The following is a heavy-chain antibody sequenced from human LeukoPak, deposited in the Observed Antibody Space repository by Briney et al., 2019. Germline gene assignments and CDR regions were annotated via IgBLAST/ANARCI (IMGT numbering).Heavy chain of an antibody. D-gene: IGHD6-19*01. V-gene: IGHV4-39*07. CDR2: IYYSGST. Sequence: SETLSLTCTVSGDSISSSSYYWGWIRQPPGKGLEWIGSIYYSGSTYYNPSLKSRVTISVDTSKNQFSLKLSSVTAADTAVYYCARDSEWLGLANYWGQGTLVTVSS. CDR3: ARDSEWLGLANY. CDR1: GDSISSSSYY. J-gene: IGHJ4*02.